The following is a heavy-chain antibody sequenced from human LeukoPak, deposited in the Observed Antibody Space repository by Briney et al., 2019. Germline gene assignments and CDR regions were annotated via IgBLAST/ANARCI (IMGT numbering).Heavy chain of an antibody. CDR3: AKDRDISGRWAVP. D-gene: IGHD3-22*01. CDR1: GFTFSSYA. CDR2: ITGSGGNT. V-gene: IGHV3-23*01. Sequence: GGSLRLSCAASGFTFSSYAMSWVRQAPGKGLECVSGITGSGGNTFYADSVKGRFTISRDTSKNKLYLQMNSLRVEDTAVYYCAKDRDISGRWAVPWGQGTLVTVSS. J-gene: IGHJ5*02.